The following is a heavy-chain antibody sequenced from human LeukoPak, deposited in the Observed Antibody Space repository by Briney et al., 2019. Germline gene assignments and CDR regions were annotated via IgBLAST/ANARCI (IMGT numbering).Heavy chain of an antibody. Sequence: GGSLRLSCAASGFTFSSYAMSWVRQAPGKGLEWVSAISGSGGSTYYADSVKGRFTISRDNSKNTLYLQMNSLRAEDTAVYYCATRASPALSYYYYGMDVWGQGTTVTVSS. CDR2: ISGSGGST. V-gene: IGHV3-23*01. CDR3: ATRASPALSYYYYGMDV. CDR1: GFTFSSYA. D-gene: IGHD2-2*01. J-gene: IGHJ6*02.